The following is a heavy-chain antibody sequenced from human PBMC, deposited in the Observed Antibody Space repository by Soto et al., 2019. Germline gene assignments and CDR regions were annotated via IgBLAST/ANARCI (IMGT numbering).Heavy chain of an antibody. Sequence: SETLSLTCTVSGGSISSSSYYWGWIRQPPGKGLEWIGSIYYSGSTYYNPSLKSRVTISVDTSKNQFSLKLSSVTAADTAVYYCARGSSRITMIVRYYFDYWGQGTLVTVSS. CDR2: IYYSGST. CDR3: ARGSSRITMIVRYYFDY. V-gene: IGHV4-39*01. D-gene: IGHD3-22*01. J-gene: IGHJ4*02. CDR1: GGSISSSSYY.